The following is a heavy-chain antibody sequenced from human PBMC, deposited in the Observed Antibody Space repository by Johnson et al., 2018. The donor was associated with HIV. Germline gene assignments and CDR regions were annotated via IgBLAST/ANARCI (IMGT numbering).Heavy chain of an antibody. D-gene: IGHD6-19*01. CDR3: AKWDDSSGWYNGAFDI. Sequence: QMHLVESGGGVVQPGGSLRLSCAASGFSFSTYDVHWVRQAPGTGLAWVAFIRYDGNNKFYADSVKGRFTISRDNSKNTMYLQMNSLRAEDTAVYYCAKWDDSSGWYNGAFDIWGLGTMVTVSS. J-gene: IGHJ3*02. CDR1: GFSFSTYD. CDR2: IRYDGNNK. V-gene: IGHV3-30*02.